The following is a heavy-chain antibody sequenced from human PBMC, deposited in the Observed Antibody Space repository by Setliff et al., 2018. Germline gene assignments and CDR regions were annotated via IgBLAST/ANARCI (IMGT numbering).Heavy chain of an antibody. CDR2: IYTNGAT. V-gene: IGHV4-61*09. D-gene: IGHD2-21*01. Sequence: SETLSLTCTVSGASLSSGSYHWSWIRQSAGKGLEWIGHIYTNGATSYSPSLKSRVSISADTSKNVLSLRLTSVTAADTAVYYCAKEYVVISFVRNSHQHYGMDVWGPGTTVTVSS. CDR1: GASLSSGSYH. J-gene: IGHJ6*02. CDR3: AKEYVVISFVRNSHQHYGMDV.